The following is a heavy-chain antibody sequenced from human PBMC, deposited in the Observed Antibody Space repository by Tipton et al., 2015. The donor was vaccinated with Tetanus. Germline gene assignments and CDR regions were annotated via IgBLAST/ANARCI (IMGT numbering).Heavy chain of an antibody. D-gene: IGHD3-3*01. CDR1: GFTFSTSW. CDR3: AKGLGFYGMDV. Sequence: SLRLSCAASGFTFSTSWMTWVRQAPGKGLEWVANINQDESETYYVDSVKGRFTISRDNAKNSLYLQMNSLRAEDTALYYCAKGLGFYGMDVWGQGTTVTVSS. V-gene: IGHV3-7*03. J-gene: IGHJ6*02. CDR2: INQDESET.